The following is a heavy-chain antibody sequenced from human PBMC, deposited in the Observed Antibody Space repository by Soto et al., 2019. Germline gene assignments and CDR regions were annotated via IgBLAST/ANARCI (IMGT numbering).Heavy chain of an antibody. V-gene: IGHV4-4*09. D-gene: IGHD2-21*01. J-gene: IGHJ3*02. Sequence: SETLSLTCTVSGDSVRNQYWSWIRRPPGRGLEWIGYIYRSGSTKYNPSLKSRLTISVDTSKNQFSLKLSSVTAADTAVYYCARRSRTVWGFSIWGQGTMVTVSS. CDR3: ARRSRTVWGFSI. CDR2: IYRSGST. CDR1: GDSVRNQY.